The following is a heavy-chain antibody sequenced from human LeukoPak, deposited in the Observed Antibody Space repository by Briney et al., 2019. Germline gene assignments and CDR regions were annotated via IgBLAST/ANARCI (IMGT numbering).Heavy chain of an antibody. D-gene: IGHD3-10*01. V-gene: IGHV4-59*01. Sequence: SETLSLTCTVSGGSISSYYWSWIRQPPGKGLEWIGYIFYSGSTNYNPSLKSRVTISVDSSKNQFSLKLTSVTAADTAVYYCARVDYYGSGSYSRYYFDYWGQGTLVTVSS. CDR1: GGSISSYY. CDR3: ARVDYYGSGSYSRYYFDY. J-gene: IGHJ4*02. CDR2: IFYSGST.